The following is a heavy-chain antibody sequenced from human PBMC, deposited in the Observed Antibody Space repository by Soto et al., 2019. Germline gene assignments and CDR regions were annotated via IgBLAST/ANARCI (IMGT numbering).Heavy chain of an antibody. V-gene: IGHV3-74*01. J-gene: IGHJ6*02. CDR2: MNEDGGTT. CDR3: ASDLSGRADV. CDR1: GFTFSSYW. D-gene: IGHD3-10*01. Sequence: GGSLRLSCAASGFTFSSYWMHWVRQAPGKGLVWVSRMNEDGGTTDYADSVKGRFTISRDNAKNTLYLQMNSLRVEDTAVYYCASDLSGRADVWGQGTKVTVSS.